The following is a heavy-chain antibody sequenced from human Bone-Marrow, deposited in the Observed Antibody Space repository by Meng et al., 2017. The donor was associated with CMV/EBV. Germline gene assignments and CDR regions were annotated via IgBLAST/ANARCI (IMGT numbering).Heavy chain of an antibody. J-gene: IGHJ4*02. V-gene: IGHV3-7*01. CDR3: AGLWI. D-gene: IGHD1-1*01. Sequence: GGSLRLSCAVSGVTFRKTGMSWLRQVPGKGPEWVADMSGNGREIYYVDSVKGRFTVSRDNAKNLLFLQMNSLRAEDTAVYYCAGLWIWGPGTLVTVSS. CDR2: MSGNGREI. CDR1: GVTFRKTG.